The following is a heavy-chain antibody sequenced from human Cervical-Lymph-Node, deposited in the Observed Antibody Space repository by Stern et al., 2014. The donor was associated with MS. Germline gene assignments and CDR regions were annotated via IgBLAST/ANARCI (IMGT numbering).Heavy chain of an antibody. J-gene: IGHJ4*02. CDR3: AKDGRQWPVPLYFDY. CDR1: GFTFRNYA. CDR2: IGVSGGNT. V-gene: IGHV3-23*04. Sequence: EEHLVESGGGLVQPGGSLRLSCVASGFTFRNYAMTWVRQAPGKGLEWVSSIGVSGGNTYYAVSVKGRFTISRDNSKNTLYLQISSLRAEDTAVYYCAKDGRQWPVPLYFDYWGQGTLVTVSS. D-gene: IGHD6-19*01.